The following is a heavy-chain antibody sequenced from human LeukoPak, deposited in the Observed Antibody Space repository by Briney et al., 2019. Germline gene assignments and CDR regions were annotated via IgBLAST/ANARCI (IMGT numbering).Heavy chain of an antibody. D-gene: IGHD1-1*01. J-gene: IGHJ6*03. Sequence: SVKVSCKASGGTFSSYAISWVRQAPGQGLEWMGGIIPIFGTANYAQKFQGRVTITTDESTSTAYMELSSLRSEDTAVYYCARSRNDRPTYYYYYYMDVWGKGTTVTVSS. CDR2: IIPIFGTA. V-gene: IGHV1-69*05. CDR3: ARSRNDRPTYYYYYYMDV. CDR1: GGTFSSYA.